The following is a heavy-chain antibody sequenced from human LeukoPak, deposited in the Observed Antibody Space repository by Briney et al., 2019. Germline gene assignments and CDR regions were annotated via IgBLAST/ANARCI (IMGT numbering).Heavy chain of an antibody. V-gene: IGHV4-59*11. CDR1: GGSISGHH. J-gene: IGHJ4*02. Sequence: PSETLSLTCTVSGGSISGHHWSWIRQPPGKGLEWIGYIDYSGTANYNPSLKSRVSISVDTSTNQFSLKLRSLTAADTAVYYCARGRDAYYFAYWGQGTLVTVSS. CDR3: ARGRDAYYFAY. CDR2: IDYSGTA. D-gene: IGHD2-21*01.